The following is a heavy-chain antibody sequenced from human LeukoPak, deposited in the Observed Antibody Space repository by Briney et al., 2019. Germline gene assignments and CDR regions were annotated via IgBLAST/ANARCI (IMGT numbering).Heavy chain of an antibody. J-gene: IGHJ4*02. Sequence: SETLSLTCTVSDGSISSSSYYWGWIRQPPGKGLEWIGRIYTSGSTKYNPSLKSRVTISVDRSKNQFSLKLSSVTAADTAGYYCARGTRIAVAGLDYWGQGTLVTVSS. D-gene: IGHD6-19*01. CDR2: IYTSGST. CDR1: DGSISSSSYY. V-gene: IGHV4-39*07. CDR3: ARGTRIAVAGLDY.